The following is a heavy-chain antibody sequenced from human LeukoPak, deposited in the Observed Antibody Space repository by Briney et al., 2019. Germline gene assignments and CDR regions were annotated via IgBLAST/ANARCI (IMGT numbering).Heavy chain of an antibody. CDR1: GGSISNYY. J-gene: IGHJ6*02. CDR2: IYYSGSS. D-gene: IGHD3-16*01. V-gene: IGHV4-59*01. CDR3: AREGGHYGVDV. Sequence: TSETLSLTCTVSGGSISNYYWSWIRQPPGKGLEWIGNIYYSGSSTYNPSLKSRVTISVDTSRNQFSLKLSSVTAADTAVYYCAREGGHYGVDVWGQGTTVTVSS.